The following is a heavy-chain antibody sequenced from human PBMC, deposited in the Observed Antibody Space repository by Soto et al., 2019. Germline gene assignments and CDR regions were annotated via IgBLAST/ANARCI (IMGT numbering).Heavy chain of an antibody. CDR1: GFTFSSYA. CDR3: AKDFDEVLHGYNSIYPRTHDY. D-gene: IGHD3-9*01. Sequence: PGGSLRLSCAASGFTFSSYAMSWVRQAPGKGLEWVSAISGSGGSTYYADSVKGRFTISRDNSKNTLYLQMNSLRAEDTAVYYCAKDFDEVLHGYNSIYPRTHDYWGQGTLVTVYS. V-gene: IGHV3-23*01. CDR2: ISGSGGST. J-gene: IGHJ4*02.